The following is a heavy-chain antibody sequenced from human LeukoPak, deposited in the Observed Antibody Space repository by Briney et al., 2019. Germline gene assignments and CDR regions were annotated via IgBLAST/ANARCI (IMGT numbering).Heavy chain of an antibody. CDR2: IRYIGST. V-gene: IGHV4-59*01. CDR3: ARAEATIFGVVKGWFDP. J-gene: IGHJ5*02. CDR1: GGSISSYC. D-gene: IGHD3-3*01. Sequence: SETLSLTCIVSGGSISSYCWSWIRQPPGKGLEWIGYIRYIGSTYYNPSLKSQVTMSMDTSTNQFSLNLSSVTAADTAVYYCARAEATIFGVVKGWFDPWGQGTLVTVSS.